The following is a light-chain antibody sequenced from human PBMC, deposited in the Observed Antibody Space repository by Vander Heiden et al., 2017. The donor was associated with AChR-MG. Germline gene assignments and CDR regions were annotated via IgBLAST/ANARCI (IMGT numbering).Light chain of an antibody. CDR3: QRDGSSPLL. CDR1: QSVRSNY. Sequence: EIVLTQSPGTLSLSPGERATLSCRASQSVRSNYLAWYQQKPGQAPRLLIYGASSRATGIPDRFSGSGSGTDFTLTISRLEPEDFAVYYCQRDGSSPLLFGGGTKVEIK. J-gene: IGKJ4*01. V-gene: IGKV3-20*01. CDR2: GAS.